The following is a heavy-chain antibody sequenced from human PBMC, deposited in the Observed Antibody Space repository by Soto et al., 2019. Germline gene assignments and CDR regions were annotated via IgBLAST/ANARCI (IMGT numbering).Heavy chain of an antibody. J-gene: IGHJ2*01. V-gene: IGHV4-4*07. D-gene: IGHD6-6*01. CDR2: IYTSGST. Sequence: QVQLQESGPGLVKPSETLSLICTVSGGSISSYYWSWIRQPAGKGLEWIGRIYTSGSTNYNPSLKSRVTMSVDTSKNQFSLKLSSVTAADTAVYYCAREDIEYSSSSWYFDLWGRGTLVTVSS. CDR3: AREDIEYSSSSWYFDL. CDR1: GGSISSYY.